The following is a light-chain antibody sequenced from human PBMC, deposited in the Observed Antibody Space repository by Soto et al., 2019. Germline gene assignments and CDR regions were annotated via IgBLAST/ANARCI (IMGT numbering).Light chain of an antibody. V-gene: IGLV2-8*01. CDR1: SSDVGGYNF. Sequence: QSALTQPPSASGSPGQSVTISCTGTSSDVGGYNFVSWYQHFPDKAPKLIIYEVTKRPSGVPDRFSGSKSGNTASLTVSGLQTDDEADYYCSSYGGSNNFVFGTGTKLTVL. CDR3: SSYGGSNNFV. CDR2: EVT. J-gene: IGLJ1*01.